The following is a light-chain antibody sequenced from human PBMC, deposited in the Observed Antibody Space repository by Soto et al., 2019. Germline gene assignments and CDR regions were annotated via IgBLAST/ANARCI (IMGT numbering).Light chain of an antibody. CDR1: SSDVGGYDY. J-gene: IGLJ1*01. CDR2: VVS. V-gene: IGLV2-14*01. Sequence: QSVLTQPASVSGSPGQSITISCTGTSSDVGGYDYVSWYQLHPGKAPKLMIFVVSNRPSGVSYRFSGSKSGNTASLTISGLQVEDEADYFCSSYSISTAYLFGTGTKVTVL. CDR3: SSYSISTAYL.